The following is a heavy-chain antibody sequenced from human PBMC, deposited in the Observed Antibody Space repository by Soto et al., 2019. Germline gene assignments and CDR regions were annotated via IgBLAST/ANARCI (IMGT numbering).Heavy chain of an antibody. V-gene: IGHV3-23*01. J-gene: IGHJ4*02. Sequence: ESGGGLVQSGGSLRLSCAASGFTFSSYVISWVRQAPGKGLEWVSGISGSGGSTYYADSVKGRFTISRDNSKDTLYLQMNSLRAEDTAVYYCAKESSRGWVDYWGQGTLVTVSS. CDR1: GFTFSSYV. CDR2: ISGSGGST. CDR3: AKESSRGWVDY. D-gene: IGHD6-19*01.